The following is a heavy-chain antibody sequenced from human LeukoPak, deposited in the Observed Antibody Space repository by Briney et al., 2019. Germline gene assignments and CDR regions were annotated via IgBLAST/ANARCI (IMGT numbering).Heavy chain of an antibody. CDR3: AREGYCSSTSCYRYFDY. J-gene: IGHJ4*02. V-gene: IGHV1-58*02. Sequence: GTSVKVSCKASGFTFTSSAMQWVRQARGQRLEWIGWIVVGSGNTNYAQKFQERVTITRDMSTSTAYMELSSLRSEDTAVYYCAREGYCSSTSCYRYFDYWGQGTLVTVSS. D-gene: IGHD2-2*01. CDR2: IVVGSGNT. CDR1: GFTFTSSA.